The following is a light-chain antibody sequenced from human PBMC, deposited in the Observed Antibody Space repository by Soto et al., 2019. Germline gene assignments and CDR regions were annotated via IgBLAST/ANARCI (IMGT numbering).Light chain of an antibody. CDR3: QQYGNSPWT. V-gene: IGKV3-20*01. Sequence: EVVLTQSAGTLSLSPGERATLSCRASQTVTSNYLAWYQQRPGQAPRLLIYGASSRATGNPDRFSGSGSGTDFTLTSSRVEREDFAVYYCQQYGNSPWTFGQGTNVEIK. J-gene: IGKJ1*01. CDR1: QTVTSNY. CDR2: GAS.